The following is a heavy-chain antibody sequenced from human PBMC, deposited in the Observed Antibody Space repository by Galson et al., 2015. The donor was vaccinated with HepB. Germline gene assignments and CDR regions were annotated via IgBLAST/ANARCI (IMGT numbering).Heavy chain of an antibody. CDR2: INPNSGGT. V-gene: IGHV1-2*02. J-gene: IGHJ3*02. D-gene: IGHD3-9*01. CDR3: ARGPVYDILIWAFDI. CDR1: GYTFTGYY. Sequence: SVKVSCKASGYTFTGYYMHWVRQAPGQGLEWMGWINPNSGGTNYAQKFQGRVTMTRDTSISTAYMELSRLRSDDTAVYYCARGPVYDILIWAFDIWGQGTMVTVSS.